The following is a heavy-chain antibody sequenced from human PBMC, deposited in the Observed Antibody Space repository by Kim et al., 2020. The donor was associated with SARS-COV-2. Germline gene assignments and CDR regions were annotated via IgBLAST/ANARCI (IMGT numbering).Heavy chain of an antibody. Sequence: ASVKVSCKASGYTFTSYAMHWVRQAPGQRLEWMGWINAGNGNTKYSQKFQGRVTITRDTSASTAYMELSSLRSEDTAVYYCARERAGAYYYDSSGSLNWFDPWGQGTLVTVSS. V-gene: IGHV1-3*01. CDR1: GYTFTSYA. D-gene: IGHD3-22*01. J-gene: IGHJ5*02. CDR2: INAGNGNT. CDR3: ARERAGAYYYDSSGSLNWFDP.